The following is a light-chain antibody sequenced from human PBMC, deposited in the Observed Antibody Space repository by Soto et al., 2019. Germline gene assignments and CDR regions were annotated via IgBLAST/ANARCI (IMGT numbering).Light chain of an antibody. J-gene: IGKJ1*01. CDR3: QQRSNWPPT. CDR1: QSVSSY. V-gene: IGKV3-11*01. CDR2: DAS. Sequence: EIVLTQSPATLSLSPGERATLSCRASQSVSSYLAWYQQKPGQAPRLLIYDASTRATGTPARFSGSGSGTDFTLTITRLEPEDFAVYYCQQRSNWPPTFGQGTKVEIK.